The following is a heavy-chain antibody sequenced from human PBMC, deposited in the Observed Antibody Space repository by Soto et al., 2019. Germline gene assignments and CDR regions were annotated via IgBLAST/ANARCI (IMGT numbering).Heavy chain of an antibody. V-gene: IGHV3-49*03. CDR1: GFTFGDYA. CDR2: IRSKAYGGTT. CDR3: TRDLDFRNYYDSSGYYYYGMDV. D-gene: IGHD3-22*01. Sequence: PGGSLRLSCTASGFTFGDYAMSWFRQAPGKGLEWVGFIRSKAYGGTTEYAASVKGRFTISRDDSKSIAYLQMNSLKTEDTAVYYCTRDLDFRNYYDSSGYYYYGMDVWGQGTTVTVSS. J-gene: IGHJ6*02.